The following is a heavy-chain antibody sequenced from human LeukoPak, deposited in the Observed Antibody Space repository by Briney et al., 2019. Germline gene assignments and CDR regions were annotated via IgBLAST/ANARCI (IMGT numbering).Heavy chain of an antibody. V-gene: IGHV4-34*01. Sequence: PSETLSLTCAVYGGSFSGYYWSWIRQPPGKGLEWIGEINHSGSTNYNPSLKSRVTISVDTSKNQFSLKLSSVTAADTAVYYCARHEAQVRGAVNWFDPWGQGTLVTVSS. D-gene: IGHD3-10*01. J-gene: IGHJ5*02. CDR2: INHSGST. CDR1: GGSFSGYY. CDR3: ARHEAQVRGAVNWFDP.